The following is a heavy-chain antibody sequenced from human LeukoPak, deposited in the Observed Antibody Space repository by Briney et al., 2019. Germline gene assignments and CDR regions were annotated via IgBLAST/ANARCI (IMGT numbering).Heavy chain of an antibody. J-gene: IGHJ1*01. Sequence: GGSLRLSCAASGFTFSSYWMSWVRQASGKGLEWVANIKQDGSEKYYVDSVKGRFTISRDNAKNSLYLQMNSLRAEDTAVYYCARVPMIAARPRYFQHWGQGTLVTVSS. CDR3: ARVPMIAARPRYFQH. CDR2: IKQDGSEK. V-gene: IGHV3-7*01. CDR1: GFTFSSYW. D-gene: IGHD6-6*01.